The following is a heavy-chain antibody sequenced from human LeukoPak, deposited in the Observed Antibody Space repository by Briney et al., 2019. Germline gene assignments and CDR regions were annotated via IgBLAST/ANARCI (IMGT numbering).Heavy chain of an antibody. CDR1: GGSISSGSYY. Sequence: PSQTLSLTCTVSGGSISSGSYYWSWIRQPAGKGLEWIGRIYTSGSTNYNPSLKSRVTISVDTSKNQFSLKLSSVTAADTAVYYCARGVDYDFWSGYYKHWGQGTLVTVSS. CDR2: IYTSGST. CDR3: ARGVDYDFWSGYYKH. V-gene: IGHV4-61*02. J-gene: IGHJ1*01. D-gene: IGHD3-3*01.